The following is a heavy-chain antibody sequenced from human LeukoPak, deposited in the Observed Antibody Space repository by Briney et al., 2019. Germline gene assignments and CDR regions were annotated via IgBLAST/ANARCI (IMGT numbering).Heavy chain of an antibody. Sequence: GGSLRLSCAASGFTFSSYAMHWVRQAPGKGLEWVAVISYDGSNKYYAGSVKGRFTISRDNSKNTLYLQMNSLRAEGTAVYYCARASGFYWGQGTLVTVSS. V-gene: IGHV3-30*04. J-gene: IGHJ4*02. CDR3: ARASGFY. CDR2: ISYDGSNK. CDR1: GFTFSSYA.